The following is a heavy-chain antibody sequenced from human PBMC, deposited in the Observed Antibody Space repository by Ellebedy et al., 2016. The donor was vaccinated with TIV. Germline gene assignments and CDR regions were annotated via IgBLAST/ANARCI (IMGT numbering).Heavy chain of an antibody. CDR1: DYIFTNFW. CDR2: IYPGDSYT. D-gene: IGHD3-9*01. J-gene: IGHJ4*02. V-gene: IGHV5-51*01. Sequence: KVSCKGSDYIFTNFWIAWVRKMPGQGLEWMGVIYPGDSYTKYSPSFQGQVIISADKSISTAYLQWDSLKASDTAIYYCARLALTGLGDSWGQGTLVTVSS. CDR3: ARLALTGLGDS.